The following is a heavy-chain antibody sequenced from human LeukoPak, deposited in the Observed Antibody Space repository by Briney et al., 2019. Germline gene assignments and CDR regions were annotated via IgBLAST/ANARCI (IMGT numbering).Heavy chain of an antibody. CDR3: ARGHCVSPGCYEVHYSGMAV. Sequence: ASVKVSCKDSGYTFIDHYIHWVRLAPGQGLEWMGWINPNSGGTNYAQKFQGRVTVTRDTSISTAYMEMSRVPPDDTAVYFCARGHCVSPGCYEVHYSGMAVWGQGTTVTVSS. V-gene: IGHV1-2*02. J-gene: IGHJ6*02. CDR2: INPNSGGT. D-gene: IGHD2-2*01. CDR1: GYTFIDHY.